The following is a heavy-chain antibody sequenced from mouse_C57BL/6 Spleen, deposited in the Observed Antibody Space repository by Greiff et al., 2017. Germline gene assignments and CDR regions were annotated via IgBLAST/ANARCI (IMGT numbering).Heavy chain of an antibody. V-gene: IGHV14-4*01. D-gene: IGHD1-1*01. Sequence: EVKLQESGAELVRPGASVKLSCTASGFNIKDDYMHWVKQRPEQGLEWIGWIDPENGDTEYASQFQGKATITADTSSNTAYLQLSSLTSEDTAVYYCTRYYGSSPGWFAYWGQGTLVTVSA. CDR2: IDPENGDT. CDR3: TRYYGSSPGWFAY. J-gene: IGHJ3*01. CDR1: GFNIKDDY.